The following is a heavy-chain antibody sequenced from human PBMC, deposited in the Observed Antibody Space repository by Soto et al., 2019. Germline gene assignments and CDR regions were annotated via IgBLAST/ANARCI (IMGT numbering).Heavy chain of an antibody. CDR1: GASIGTADYY. CDR3: ARDATGWGNALDV. CDR2: IYYSVT. V-gene: IGHV4-30-4*08. J-gene: IGHJ3*01. Sequence: PSETLSLTCIVSGASIGTADYYWGWIRQPPGKGLEWIAYIYYSVTYYNPSLKSRVNISLDTSKNQFSLNLSSMTAADTAVYHCARDATGWGNALDVWGQGTMVTVSS. D-gene: IGHD6-19*01.